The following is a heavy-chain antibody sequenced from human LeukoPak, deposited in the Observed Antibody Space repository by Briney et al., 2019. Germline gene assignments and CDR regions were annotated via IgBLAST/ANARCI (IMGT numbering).Heavy chain of an antibody. CDR3: ARSNSIGHHDY. Sequence: AASVKVSCKASGYTFTSYYMHWVRQAPGQGLEWMGWINPNSGGTNYAQNFQGRVTMTRDTSISTAYMDLSNLRSDDTAVYSCARSNSIGHHDYWGQGTLVTVSS. CDR2: INPNSGGT. J-gene: IGHJ4*02. D-gene: IGHD1-1*01. V-gene: IGHV1-2*02. CDR1: GYTFTSYY.